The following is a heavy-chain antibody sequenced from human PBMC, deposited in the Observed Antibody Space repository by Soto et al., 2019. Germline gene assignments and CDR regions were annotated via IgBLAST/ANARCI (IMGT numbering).Heavy chain of an antibody. V-gene: IGHV3-21*01. CDR3: TRDRQLVQDWFDP. J-gene: IGHJ5*02. Sequence: VQLVESGGGLAKPGGSLRLSCVASGFTFSSYNMNWVRQAPGKGLEWVSFISSGSEYRYYADSVKGRFDISRDNAQNSLYLHLNSLRAEDTGVYYCTRDRQLVQDWFDPWGQGTPVTVSS. CDR1: GFTFSSYN. CDR2: ISSGSEYR. D-gene: IGHD1-1*01.